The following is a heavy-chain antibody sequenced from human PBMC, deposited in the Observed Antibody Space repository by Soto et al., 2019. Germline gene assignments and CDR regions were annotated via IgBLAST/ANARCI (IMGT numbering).Heavy chain of an antibody. J-gene: IGHJ4*02. D-gene: IGHD6-13*01. CDR2: ISAYNRNT. V-gene: IGHV1-18*01. Sequence: QVQLVQSGAELKKPGASVKVSCKASGYTFTSYGSSWVRQAPGQGLEWMGWISAYNRNTNYAQRLQGRVTMTTDTYTSTDYMELRSLRSDDAAGYYCARVIAAAADFDYWGPGTLVTVSS. CDR3: ARVIAAAADFDY. CDR1: GYTFTSYG.